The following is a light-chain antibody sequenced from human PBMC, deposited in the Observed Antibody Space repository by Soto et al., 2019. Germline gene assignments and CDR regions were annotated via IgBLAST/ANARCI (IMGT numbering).Light chain of an antibody. CDR3: AAWYDSLNGVV. Sequence: QSVLTQPPSASGTPGQRVTISCSGSSSNIGSNTVNWYQQLPGTAPKLLIYSNNQRPSGVPYRFSGSKSGTSASLAISGLQSEDEADYYCAAWYDSLNGVVFGGGTKLTVL. V-gene: IGLV1-44*01. J-gene: IGLJ2*01. CDR2: SNN. CDR1: SSNIGSNT.